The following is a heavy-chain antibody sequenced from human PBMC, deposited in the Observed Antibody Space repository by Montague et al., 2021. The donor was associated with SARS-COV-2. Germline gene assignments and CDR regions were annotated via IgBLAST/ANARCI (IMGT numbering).Heavy chain of an antibody. J-gene: IGHJ4*02. Sequence: SETLSLTCTVSGGSVISDSYFWICIRQPPGMGLVWIVYLYDSDTTNNNPSFWIRVSISSDRSKNQFSLKLTSVTPADTAVYYCASAANILSGFYNHPFEYWGQGILVTVSS. D-gene: IGHD3-9*01. CDR2: LYDSDTT. CDR3: ASAANILSGFYNHPFEY. V-gene: IGHV4-61*01. CDR1: GGSVISDSYF.